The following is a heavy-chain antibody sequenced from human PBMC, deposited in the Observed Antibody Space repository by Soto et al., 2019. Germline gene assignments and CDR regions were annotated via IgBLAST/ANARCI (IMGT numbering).Heavy chain of an antibody. V-gene: IGHV1-69*13. CDR1: GGTFSRSG. Sequence: ASVKVSCKASGGTFSRSGLIWVRQAPGQGLEWVGGIIPIFPTAHYGQKFQGRVTITADESTSTVYMELSSLRSEDTAVYYCARDQGYRSSQYCIDNCGQGTLVTFSS. J-gene: IGHJ4*02. CDR3: ARDQGYRSSQYCIDN. D-gene: IGHD6-19*01. CDR2: IIPIFPTA.